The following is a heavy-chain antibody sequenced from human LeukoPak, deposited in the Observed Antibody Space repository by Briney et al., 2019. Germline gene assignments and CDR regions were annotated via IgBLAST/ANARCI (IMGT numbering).Heavy chain of an antibody. CDR2: IYYSGST. D-gene: IGHD1-1*01. Sequence: SETLSLTCTVSGGSINSYYWSWIRQPPGKGLEWIGYIYYSGSTNYNPSLKSRVTISVDTSKNQFSLRLSSVTAADTAVYYCARVTGYMTEDYFDYWGQGTLITVSS. CDR3: ARVTGYMTEDYFDY. CDR1: GGSINSYY. J-gene: IGHJ4*02. V-gene: IGHV4-59*01.